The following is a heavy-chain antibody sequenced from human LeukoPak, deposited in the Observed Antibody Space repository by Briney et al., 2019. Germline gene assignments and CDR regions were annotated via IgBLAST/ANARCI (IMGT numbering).Heavy chain of an antibody. CDR1: GGSISSYY. Sequence: PSETLSLTCTVSGGSISSYYWSWIRQPPGKGLKWIGYIYYSGTTDYNPSLKSRVTISADTSNNQFSLKVSSVTAADTAVYYCARSSGAYRSFDYWGQGTLVPVSS. V-gene: IGHV4-59*01. CDR3: ARSSGAYRSFDY. J-gene: IGHJ4*02. CDR2: IYYSGTT. D-gene: IGHD1-26*01.